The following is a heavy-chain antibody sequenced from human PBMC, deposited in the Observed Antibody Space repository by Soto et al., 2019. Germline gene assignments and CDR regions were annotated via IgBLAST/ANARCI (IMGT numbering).Heavy chain of an antibody. D-gene: IGHD7-27*01. CDR1: GFIFSSYA. J-gene: IGHJ3*02. V-gene: IGHV3-23*01. CDR3: AKLQSRELGRGAFDI. CDR2: IIGSGGSI. Sequence: GGSLRLSCEASGFIFSSYAMSWVRQAPGKGLEWVSCIIGSGGSIYYADSVKGRFTISRDNSKNTLYLKMNSLRDEDKDVYYCAKLQSRELGRGAFDIWGQGTMVTVSS.